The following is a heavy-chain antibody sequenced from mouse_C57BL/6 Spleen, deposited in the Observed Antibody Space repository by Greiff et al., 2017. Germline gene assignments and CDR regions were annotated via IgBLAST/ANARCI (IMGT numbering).Heavy chain of an antibody. CDR1: GYTFTSYW. V-gene: IGHV1-61*01. Sequence: QVQLQQPGAELVRPGSSVKLSCKASGYTFTSYWMDWVKQRPGQGLEWIGNIYPSDSETHYNQKFKDKATLTVDKSSSTAYMQLSSLTSEDSAVYYCAREALYGNFFDYWGQGTTLTVSS. CDR3: AREALYGNFFDY. D-gene: IGHD2-1*01. CDR2: IYPSDSET. J-gene: IGHJ2*01.